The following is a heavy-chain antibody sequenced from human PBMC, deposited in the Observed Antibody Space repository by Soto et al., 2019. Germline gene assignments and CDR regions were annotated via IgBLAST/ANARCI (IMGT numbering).Heavy chain of an antibody. CDR1: GFTFSSYA. D-gene: IGHD6-19*01. Sequence: LRLSCAASGFTFSSYAMSWVRQAPGKGLEWVSAISGSGGSTYYADSVKGRFTISRDNSKNTLYLQMNSLRAEDTAVYYCANAPYSSGWYHFDYWGQGTMVTVSS. J-gene: IGHJ4*02. V-gene: IGHV3-23*01. CDR3: ANAPYSSGWYHFDY. CDR2: ISGSGGST.